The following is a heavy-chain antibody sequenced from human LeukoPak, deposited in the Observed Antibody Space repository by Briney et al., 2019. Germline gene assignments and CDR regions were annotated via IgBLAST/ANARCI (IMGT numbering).Heavy chain of an antibody. CDR2: IKQDGSEK. Sequence: GALRLSCSASGFTFRSYWLSWVRQAPGKGLEWVANIKQDGSEKYYVDSVKGRLTISRDNAKNSLYLQMNSLRAEDTAVYYCAKQEEEVSWGQGTLVTVSS. CDR1: GFTFRSYW. V-gene: IGHV3-7*01. D-gene: IGHD2-8*01. J-gene: IGHJ5*02. CDR3: AKQEEEVS.